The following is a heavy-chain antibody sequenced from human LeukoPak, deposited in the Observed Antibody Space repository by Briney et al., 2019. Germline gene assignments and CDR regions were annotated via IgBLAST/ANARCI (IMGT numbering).Heavy chain of an antibody. CDR1: GFTFSNYW. CDR3: ARGDSTWADY. CDR2: IVSDGRST. D-gene: IGHD6-13*01. Sequence: PGVSLRLSCAASGFTFSNYWMHWVRQVTGKGLVWVSRIVSDGRSTSHADSVRGRFTMSRDNAKNTLYLQMNSLRAEDTAVYYCARGDSTWADYWGRGTLVTVSS. J-gene: IGHJ4*02. V-gene: IGHV3-74*01.